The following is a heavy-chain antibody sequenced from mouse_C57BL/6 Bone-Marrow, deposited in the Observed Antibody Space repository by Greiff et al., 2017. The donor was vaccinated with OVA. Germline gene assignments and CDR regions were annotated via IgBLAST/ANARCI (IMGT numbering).Heavy chain of an antibody. CDR2: IHPNSGST. D-gene: IGHD1-1*01. V-gene: IGHV1-64*01. Sequence: QVHVKQSGAELVKPGASVKLSCKASGYTFTSYWMHWVKQRPGQGLEWIGMIHPNSGSTNYNEKFKSKATLTVDKSSSTAYMQLSSLTSEDSAVYYCARKDYGSSPFAYWGQGTLVTVSA. CDR3: ARKDYGSSPFAY. J-gene: IGHJ3*01. CDR1: GYTFTSYW.